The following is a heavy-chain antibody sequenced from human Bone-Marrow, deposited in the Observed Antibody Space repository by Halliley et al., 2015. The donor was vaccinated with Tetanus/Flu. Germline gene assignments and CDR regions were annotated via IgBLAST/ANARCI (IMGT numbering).Heavy chain of an antibody. CDR3: AVTMIALLSFDI. CDR2: ISSSGSTI. D-gene: IGHD3-22*01. CDR1: GFAFSEYE. Sequence: SLRLSCAASGFAFSEYEMNWVRQAPGKGLEWVSYISSSGSTIYYADSVKGRFTMSRDNAGNSLYLQMSSLRAEDTAVYYCAVTMIALLSFDIWGQGTMVPASS. V-gene: IGHV3-48*03. J-gene: IGHJ3*02.